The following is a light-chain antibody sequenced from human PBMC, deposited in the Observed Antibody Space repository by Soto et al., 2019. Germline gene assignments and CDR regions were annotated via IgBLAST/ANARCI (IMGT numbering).Light chain of an antibody. V-gene: IGKV1-39*01. CDR2: AAS. CDR3: QHYKMYSPWT. J-gene: IGKJ1*01. Sequence: DIQMTQSPSSLSASVGDRFTITCRASQSISSYLNWYQQKPGKAPKLLIYAASSLQSGVPSRFSGSGSGTEFTLTISSLQPDDFATYYCQHYKMYSPWTFGQGTKVDIK. CDR1: QSISSY.